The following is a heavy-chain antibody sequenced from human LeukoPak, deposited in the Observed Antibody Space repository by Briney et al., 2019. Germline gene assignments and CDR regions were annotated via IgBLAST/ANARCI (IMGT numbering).Heavy chain of an antibody. J-gene: IGHJ4*02. CDR3: ARESGYCSSTSCITVFDY. V-gene: IGHV1-2*02. CDR2: INPNSGGT. D-gene: IGHD2-2*01. CDR1: GYTFTGYY. Sequence: ASVKVSCKASGYTFTGYYMHWVRQAPGQGPEWMGWINPNSGGTNYAQKFQGRVTMTRDTSISTAYMELSRLRSDDTAVYYCARESGYCSSTSCITVFDYWGQGTLVTVSS.